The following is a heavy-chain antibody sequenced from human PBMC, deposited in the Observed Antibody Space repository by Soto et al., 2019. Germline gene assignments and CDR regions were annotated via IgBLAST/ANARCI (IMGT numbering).Heavy chain of an antibody. Sequence: VQLVQSGAEVKQPGSSVKVSCKASGGTFSSYTVTWVRQAPGQGLEWMGGFVPIVGTTDYSQNFQGRLTITADESATTGYMELSSLTSDDTARYYCAIGSTYSGEFGFWGPGTLVTVSS. CDR3: AIGSTYSGEFGF. CDR1: GGTFSSYT. CDR2: FVPIVGTT. D-gene: IGHD1-26*01. V-gene: IGHV1-69*01. J-gene: IGHJ4*02.